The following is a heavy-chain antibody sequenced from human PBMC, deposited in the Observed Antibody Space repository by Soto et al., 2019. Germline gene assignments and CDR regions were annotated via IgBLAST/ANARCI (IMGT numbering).Heavy chain of an antibody. CDR3: AREPTGELTSRYHAWFDI. V-gene: IGHV4-61*01. CDR2: IYYSGSA. J-gene: IGHJ5*02. Sequence: SETLSLTCTVSGDSVTSVSDYWSWIRQPPGKGLEWIGYIYYSGSADYNPSLGSRVTISIDTSKNQFSLKLTSVAAADTAFYYSAREPTGELTSRYHAWFDIWGQATLVTVSS. CDR1: GDSVTSVSDY. D-gene: IGHD1-7*01.